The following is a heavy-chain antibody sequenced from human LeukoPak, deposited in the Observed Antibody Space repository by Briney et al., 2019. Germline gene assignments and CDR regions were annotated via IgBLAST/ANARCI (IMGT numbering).Heavy chain of an antibody. Sequence: GGSLRLSCAVSGFSFSSYAMHWVRQAPDKGLGLVAVISYDGSNKYYADSVKGRFTISRDNSKNTLYLQMSSLRAEDTAVYYCARFDDYGGNGLDYWGEGTLVTDSP. V-gene: IGHV3-30-3*01. CDR3: ARFDDYGGNGLDY. J-gene: IGHJ4*02. D-gene: IGHD4-23*01. CDR2: ISYDGSNK. CDR1: GFSFSSYA.